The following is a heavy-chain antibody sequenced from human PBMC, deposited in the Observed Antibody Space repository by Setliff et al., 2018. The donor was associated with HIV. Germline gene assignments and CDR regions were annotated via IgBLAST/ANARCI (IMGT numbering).Heavy chain of an antibody. CDR3: ARARRDSYDRGRRSHYYMDV. V-gene: IGHV1-69*13. D-gene: IGHD3-22*01. CDR2: IIPIFGTA. CDR1: GDTLSSYA. J-gene: IGHJ6*03. Sequence: SVKVSCKTSGDTLSSYAITWVRQAPGQGLEWMGRIIPIFGTADYAQKFQGRVTLIADESTSIAYMELNSLRSEDTAVYYCARARRDSYDRGRRSHYYMDVWGKGTTVTVSS.